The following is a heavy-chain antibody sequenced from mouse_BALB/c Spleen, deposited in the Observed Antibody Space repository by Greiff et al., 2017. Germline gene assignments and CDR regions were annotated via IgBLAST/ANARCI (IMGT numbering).Heavy chain of an antibody. V-gene: IGHV4-1*02. J-gene: IGHJ4*01. Sequence: EVKLQESGGGLVQPGGSLKLSCAASGFDFSRYWMSWVRQAPGKGLEWIGEINPDSSTINYTPSLKDKFIISRDNAKNTLYLQMSKVRSEDTALYYCARGYYGNYVFYAMDYWGQGTSVTVSS. CDR1: GFDFSRYW. D-gene: IGHD2-1*01. CDR3: ARGYYGNYVFYAMDY. CDR2: INPDSSTI.